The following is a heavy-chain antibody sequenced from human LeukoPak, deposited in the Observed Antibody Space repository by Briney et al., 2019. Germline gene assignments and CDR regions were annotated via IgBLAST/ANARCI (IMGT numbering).Heavy chain of an antibody. CDR2: ISESGGST. CDR3: GRYYVMDV. CDR1: GLTFSTYV. Sequence: GGSLRLSCAASGLTFSTYVMNWVRQAPGKGLEWVSTISESGGSTYCADSVKGRFTISRDNSKSTLYLQMNSLRAEDTAVYYCGRYYVMDVWGQGTSVTVSS. J-gene: IGHJ6*02. V-gene: IGHV3-23*01.